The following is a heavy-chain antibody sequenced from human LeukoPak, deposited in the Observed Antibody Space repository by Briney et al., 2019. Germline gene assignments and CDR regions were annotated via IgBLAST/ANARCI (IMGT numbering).Heavy chain of an antibody. Sequence: GGSLRLSCAASGFTFSSYGMHWVRQAPGKGLEWVAFIREDGNNKYYADSVKGRFTISRDNSKNTVYLQMNSLRAEDTAVYYCAKDPDQQLGAYFDYWGQGTLVTVSS. CDR1: GFTFSSYG. CDR2: IREDGNNK. J-gene: IGHJ4*02. CDR3: AKDPDQQLGAYFDY. D-gene: IGHD6-13*01. V-gene: IGHV3-30*02.